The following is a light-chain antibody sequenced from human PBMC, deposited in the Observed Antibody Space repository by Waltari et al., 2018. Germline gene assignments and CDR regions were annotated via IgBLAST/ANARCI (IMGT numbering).Light chain of an antibody. J-gene: IGLJ2*01. CDR1: ALPKQY. Sequence: SYELTQPPSVSVSPGQTAGITCSGDALPKQYAYWYQQKPGQAPVLVIYKDSERPSGIRGRFSGSSSGRTVTLTIRGVQAEDEADYYCQSADREDTYVVFGGGTKLTVL. CDR3: QSADREDTYVV. V-gene: IGLV3-25*03. CDR2: KDS.